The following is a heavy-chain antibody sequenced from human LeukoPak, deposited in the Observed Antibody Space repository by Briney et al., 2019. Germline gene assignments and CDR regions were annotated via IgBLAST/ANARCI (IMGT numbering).Heavy chain of an antibody. V-gene: IGHV4-38-2*02. Sequence: NPSETLSLTCTVSGYSISSGYYWGWIRQPPGKGLEWIGSIYHSGSTYYNPSLKSRVTISVDTSKNQFSLKLSSATAADTAVYYCARTTIGLLDPWGQGTLVTVSS. D-gene: IGHD2-8*01. CDR1: GYSISSGYY. J-gene: IGHJ5*02. CDR2: IYHSGST. CDR3: ARTTIGLLDP.